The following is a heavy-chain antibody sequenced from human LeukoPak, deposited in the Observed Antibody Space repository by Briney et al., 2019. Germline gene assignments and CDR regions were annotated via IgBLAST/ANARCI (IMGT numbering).Heavy chain of an antibody. CDR3: ARNAAKVV. CDR1: GVTFSSYW. CDR2: IKQDGSEK. D-gene: IGHD4-23*01. J-gene: IGHJ4*02. Sequence: PGRSLRLSCAASGVTFSSYWMSWVRQAPGKGLEWVANIKQDGSEKYYVDSVKGRFTISRDNAKNSLYLQMNSLRAEDTAVYYCARNAAKVVWGQGTLATVSS. V-gene: IGHV3-7*01.